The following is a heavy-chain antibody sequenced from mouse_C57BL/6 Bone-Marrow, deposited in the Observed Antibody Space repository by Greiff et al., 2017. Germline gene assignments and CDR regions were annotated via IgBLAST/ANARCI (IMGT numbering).Heavy chain of an antibody. D-gene: IGHD1-1*01. CDR3: ARADYSGSSPWFAY. J-gene: IGHJ3*01. Sequence: QVQLQQPGAELVKPGASVKMSCKASGYTFTSYWITWVKQRPGQGLEWIGDIYPGSGSTNYNEKFKSKATLTVDTSSSTAYMQLSSLTSEDSAVYYCARADYSGSSPWFAYWGQGTLVTVSA. CDR1: GYTFTSYW. CDR2: IYPGSGST. V-gene: IGHV1-55*01.